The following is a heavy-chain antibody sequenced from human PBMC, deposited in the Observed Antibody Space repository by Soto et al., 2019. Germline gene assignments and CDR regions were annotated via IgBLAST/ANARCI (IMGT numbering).Heavy chain of an antibody. CDR3: VASVVVTATNNWFDP. D-gene: IGHD2-21*02. J-gene: IGHJ5*02. CDR2: IIPIFGTA. V-gene: IGHV1-69*13. Sequence: GASVKVSCKASGGTFSSYAISWVRQAPGQGLEWMGGIIPIFGTANYAQKFQGRVTITADESTSTAYMELSSLRSEDTAVYYCVASVVVTATNNWFDPWGQGTLVTFSS. CDR1: GGTFSSYA.